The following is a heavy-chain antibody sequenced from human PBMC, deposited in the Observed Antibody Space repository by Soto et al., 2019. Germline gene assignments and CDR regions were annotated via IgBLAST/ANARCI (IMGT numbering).Heavy chain of an antibody. CDR2: ISGCGGST. CDR1: GFTFSNYA. J-gene: IGHJ4*02. CDR3: PKVPAGLIGNSSGTFDH. D-gene: IGHD5-18*01. V-gene: IGHV3-23*01. Sequence: EVHLLESGGAFVQPGRSLRLSCAASGFTFSNYAMNWVRQAPGKGLEGVSAISGCGGSTYYADSVKGRFTISRDNSKGTLDLQMHTLRAADTAVYHCPKVPAGLIGNSSGTFDHWGQGALCTVAS.